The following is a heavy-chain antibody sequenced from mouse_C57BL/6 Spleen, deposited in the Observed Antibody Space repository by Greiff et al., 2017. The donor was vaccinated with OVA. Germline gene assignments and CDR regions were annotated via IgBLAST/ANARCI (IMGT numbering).Heavy chain of an antibody. Sequence: DVQLVESEGGLVQPGSSMKLSCTASGFTFSDYYMAWVRQVPEKGLEWVANINYDGSSTYYLDSLKSRFIISRDNAKNILYLQMSSLKSEDTATYYCARDVDYWYFDVWGTGTTVTVSS. V-gene: IGHV5-16*01. CDR2: INYDGSST. J-gene: IGHJ1*03. CDR1: GFTFSDYY. CDR3: ARDVDYWYFDV.